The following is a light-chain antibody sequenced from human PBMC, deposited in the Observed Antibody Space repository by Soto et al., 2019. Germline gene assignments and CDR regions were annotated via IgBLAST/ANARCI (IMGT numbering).Light chain of an antibody. Sequence: DIQLTQSPSFLSASVGDRVTITCRAGQGISSHLTWYQQKPGKAPKLLIYAASTLQSGVPSRFSGCGSGTEFTLTISSLQPEDFATYYCQQLNSFPPTFGQGTKVEIK. CDR3: QQLNSFPPT. CDR2: AAS. V-gene: IGKV1-9*01. J-gene: IGKJ1*01. CDR1: QGISSH.